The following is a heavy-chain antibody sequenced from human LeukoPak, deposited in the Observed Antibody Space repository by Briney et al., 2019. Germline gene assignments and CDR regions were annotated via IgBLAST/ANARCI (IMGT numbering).Heavy chain of an antibody. V-gene: IGHV3-30*02. CDR2: IRYDGSNK. Sequence: GGSLRLSCAASGFTFSSYGMHWVRQAPGKGLEWVAFIRYDGSNKYYADSVKGRFTISRDNSKNTLYLQMNSLRAEDTAVYYCAKATRLRYFDEAKLTWFDPWGQGTLVTVSS. D-gene: IGHD3-9*01. CDR1: GFTFSSYG. J-gene: IGHJ5*02. CDR3: AKATRLRYFDEAKLTWFDP.